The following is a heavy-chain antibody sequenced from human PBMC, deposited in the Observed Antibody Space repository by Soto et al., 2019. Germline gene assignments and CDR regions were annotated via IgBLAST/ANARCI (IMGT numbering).Heavy chain of an antibody. Sequence: PSETLSLTCTVSGGSISSGDYYWSWIRQPPGKGLEWIGYIYYSGSTYYNPSLKSRVTISVDTSKNQFSLKLSSVTAADTAVYYCARALAARAKFEPWGQGTLVTVSS. J-gene: IGHJ5*02. V-gene: IGHV4-30-4*01. CDR3: ARALAARAKFEP. D-gene: IGHD6-6*01. CDR2: IYYSGST. CDR1: GGSISSGDYY.